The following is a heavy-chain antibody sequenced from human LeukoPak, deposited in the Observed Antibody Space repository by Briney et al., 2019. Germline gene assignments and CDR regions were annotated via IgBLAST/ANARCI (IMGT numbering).Heavy chain of an antibody. CDR1: GYTFTSYG. CDR2: ISAYNGNT. D-gene: IGHD3-3*01. J-gene: IGHJ5*02. V-gene: IGHV1-18*01. CDR3: ARGGYDFWSGYLGSWFDP. Sequence: GASVKVSCKXSGYTFTSYGISWVRQAPGQGLEWMGWISAYNGNTNYAQKLQGRVTMTTDTSTSTAYMELRSLRSDDTAVYYCARGGYDFWSGYLGSWFDPWGQGTLVTVSS.